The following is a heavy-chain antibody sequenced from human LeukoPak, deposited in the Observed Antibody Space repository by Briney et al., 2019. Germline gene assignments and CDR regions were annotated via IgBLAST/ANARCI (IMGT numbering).Heavy chain of an antibody. D-gene: IGHD3-9*01. J-gene: IGHJ4*02. CDR2: IIPIFGTA. CDR1: GGTFSSYA. V-gene: IGHV1-69*13. Sequence: GASVKVSCKASGGTFSSYAISWVRQAPGQGLEWMGGIIPIFGTANYAQKFQGRVTITADESTSTAYMELSSLRSEDTAVYYCARGKPYYDILTGYIYYWGQGTLVTVSS. CDR3: ARGKPYYDILTGYIYY.